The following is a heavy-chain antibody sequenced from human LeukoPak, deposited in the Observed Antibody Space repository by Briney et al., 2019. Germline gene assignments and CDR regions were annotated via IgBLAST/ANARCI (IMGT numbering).Heavy chain of an antibody. V-gene: IGHV3-74*01. D-gene: IGHD3-22*01. J-gene: IGHJ4*02. CDR3: ARETYYYDSSGYPSDY. CDR1: GLTFSSYW. CDR2: IDPDGSRT. Sequence: GSLRLSCAASGLTFSSYWMHWVRQAPGKGLLWVSRIDPDGSRTSYADSVKGRFTISRDNAKNTLYLQMNSLRAEDTAVYYCARETYYYDSSGYPSDYWGQGTLVTVSS.